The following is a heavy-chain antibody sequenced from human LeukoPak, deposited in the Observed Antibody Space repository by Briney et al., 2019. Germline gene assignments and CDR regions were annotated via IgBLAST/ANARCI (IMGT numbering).Heavy chain of an antibody. D-gene: IGHD3-3*01. Sequence: SVKVSCKASGGTFSSYAISWVRQAPGQGLEWMGRIIPIFGTANYAQKFQGRVTITTDESTSTAYMELSSQRSEDTAVYYCARGGSITSVKLRFNWFDPWGQGTLVTVSS. CDR1: GGTFSSYA. CDR2: IIPIFGTA. CDR3: ARGGSITSVKLRFNWFDP. V-gene: IGHV1-69*05. J-gene: IGHJ5*02.